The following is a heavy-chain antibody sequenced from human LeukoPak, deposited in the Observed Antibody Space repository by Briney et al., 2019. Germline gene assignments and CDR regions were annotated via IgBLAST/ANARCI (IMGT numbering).Heavy chain of an antibody. CDR3: ARDRGKDYFDN. V-gene: IGHV3-33*01. J-gene: IGHJ4*02. D-gene: IGHD4-23*01. CDR2: IRNDGSDT. CDR1: GLTFTSHG. Sequence: GTSLRLSCATSGLTFTSHGFHWVHQAAGKGLEWVAFIRNDGSDTYHANSVKGRFSISRDNSKNTVYLHMNSLRAEDTAVYYCARDRGKDYFDNWGQGTLVTVSS.